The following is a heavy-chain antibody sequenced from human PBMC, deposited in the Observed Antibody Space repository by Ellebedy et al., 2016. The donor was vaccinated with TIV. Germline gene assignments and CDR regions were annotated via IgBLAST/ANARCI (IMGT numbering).Heavy chain of an antibody. V-gene: IGHV4-4*07. CDR1: GGPISSYY. CDR3: ARETTRHYDFWSGYSNYFDY. J-gene: IGHJ4*02. CDR2: IYTSGSN. D-gene: IGHD3-3*01. Sequence: MPGGSLRLSCTVSGGPISSYYWSRIRQPAGKGLEWIGRIYTSGSNKYNPYLKSRVTMSVDTSKNQFSLKLSSVTAADTAVYYCARETTRHYDFWSGYSNYFDYWGQGTLVTVSS.